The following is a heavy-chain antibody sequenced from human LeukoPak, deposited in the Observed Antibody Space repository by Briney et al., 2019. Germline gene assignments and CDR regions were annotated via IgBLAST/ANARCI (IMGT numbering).Heavy chain of an antibody. V-gene: IGHV4-39*07. Sequence: SETLSLTCTVSGGSISSSSYYWGWIRQPPGKGLEWIGSIYYSGSTYYNPSLKSRVTISVDTSKNQFSLKLSSVTAADTAVYYCARGIVVVPAAIELFDPWGQGTLVTVSS. CDR3: ARGIVVVPAAIELFDP. J-gene: IGHJ5*02. CDR1: GGSISSSSYY. D-gene: IGHD2-2*01. CDR2: IYYSGST.